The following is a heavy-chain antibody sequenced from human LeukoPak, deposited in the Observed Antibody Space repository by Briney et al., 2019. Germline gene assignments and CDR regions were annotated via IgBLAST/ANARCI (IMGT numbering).Heavy chain of an antibody. J-gene: IGHJ4*02. D-gene: IGHD2-2*01. CDR2: IRGDGAST. CDR3: VYQLQGVVK. V-gene: IGHV3-64*05. CDR1: GFTFNSYV. Sequence: GGSLRLSCSASGFTFNSYVMHGVRQAPGRGLEYVSGIRGDGASTYYADSVKGRFTISRDNSKNTLYVQMTSLRAEDTAIYYCVYQLQGVVKWGQGTLVTVSS.